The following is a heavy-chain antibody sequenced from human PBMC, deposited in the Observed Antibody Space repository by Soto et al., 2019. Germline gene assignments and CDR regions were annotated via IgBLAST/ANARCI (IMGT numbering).Heavy chain of an antibody. CDR1: GGSFSGYY. J-gene: IGHJ6*02. D-gene: IGHD6-6*01. CDR3: AGDSSSLENYYYGMDV. CDR2: INHSGST. Sequence: QVQLQQWGAGLLKPSETLSLTCAVYGGSFSGYYWSWIRQPPGKGLEWIREINHSGSTNYNPSLKRRVTISVDTSKNQFSLKLSSVTAADTAVYYCAGDSSSLENYYYGMDVWGQGTTVTVSS. V-gene: IGHV4-34*01.